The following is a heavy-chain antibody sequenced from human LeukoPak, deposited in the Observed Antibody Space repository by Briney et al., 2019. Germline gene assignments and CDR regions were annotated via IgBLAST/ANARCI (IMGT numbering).Heavy chain of an antibody. CDR3: ARGPAYCGGDCYPNFFDY. CDR2: ISSSSSTI. J-gene: IGHJ4*02. V-gene: IGHV3-48*01. D-gene: IGHD2-21*01. CDR1: GFTFSSYE. Sequence: GGSLRLSCAASGFTFSSYEMNWVRQAPGKGLEWVSYISSSSSTIYYADSVKGRFTISRDNAKNSLYLQMNSLRAEDTAVYYCARGPAYCGGDCYPNFFDYWGQGTLVTVSS.